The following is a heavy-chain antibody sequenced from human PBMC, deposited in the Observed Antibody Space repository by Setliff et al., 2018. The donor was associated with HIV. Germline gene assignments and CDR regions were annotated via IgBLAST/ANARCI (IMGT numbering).Heavy chain of an antibody. J-gene: IGHJ4*02. Sequence: PGGSLRLSCATSRFTFNSFGLHWVRQAPGKGLEWVAFISYDGNNKNYADSVNGRFTLSRDISENALYLQIDSLRPEDTAVYYCARLRLYNSALDYWGQGTLVTVSS. V-gene: IGHV3-30*03. CDR1: RFTFNSFG. CDR2: ISYDGNNK. D-gene: IGHD3-10*01. CDR3: ARLRLYNSALDY.